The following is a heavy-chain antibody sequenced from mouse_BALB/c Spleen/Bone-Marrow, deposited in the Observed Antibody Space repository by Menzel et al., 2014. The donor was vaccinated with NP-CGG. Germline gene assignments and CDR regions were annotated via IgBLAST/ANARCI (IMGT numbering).Heavy chain of an antibody. Sequence: VKLMESGAELVKPGASVKLSCKASGYTFTSYWMHWVKQRPGQGLEWIGEINPSNGRTNYNEKFKSKATLTVDKSSSTAYMQLSSLTSEDSAVYFCARGGFDYRGQGTTLTVSS. CDR1: GYTFTSYW. J-gene: IGHJ2*01. CDR2: INPSNGRT. V-gene: IGHV1S81*02. CDR3: ARGGFDY.